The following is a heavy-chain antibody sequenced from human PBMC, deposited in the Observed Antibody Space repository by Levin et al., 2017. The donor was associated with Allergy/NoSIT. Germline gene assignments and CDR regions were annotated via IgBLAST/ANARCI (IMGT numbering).Heavy chain of an antibody. Sequence: SQTLSLTCTVSGGSIRSGGYYWSWIRQHPGKGLEWIGYIYSSGSTYYNPSLKSRVTISVDTSKNQFSLKLSSVTAADTAVYYCARSKTGSGWHQRAFDYWGQGTLVTVSS. CDR3: ARSKTGSGWHQRAFDY. V-gene: IGHV4-31*03. CDR2: IYSSGST. J-gene: IGHJ4*02. D-gene: IGHD6-19*01. CDR1: GGSIRSGGYY.